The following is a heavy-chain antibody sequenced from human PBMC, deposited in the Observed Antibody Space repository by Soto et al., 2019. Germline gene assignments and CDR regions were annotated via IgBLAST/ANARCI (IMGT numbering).Heavy chain of an antibody. J-gene: IGHJ6*02. Sequence: QVQLQESGPGLVKPSQTLSLTCTVSGGSIRSGSYYWSWIRQHPGKCLEWIGYIYYSGSTYYNPSLKSRVTISVDTSKSQFSLKLSSVTAADTAAYYCARVEGSYYSGVYYYGMDVWGQGTTVTVSS. CDR3: ARVEGSYYSGVYYYGMDV. CDR2: IYYSGST. D-gene: IGHD3-10*01. CDR1: GGSIRSGSYY. V-gene: IGHV4-31*03.